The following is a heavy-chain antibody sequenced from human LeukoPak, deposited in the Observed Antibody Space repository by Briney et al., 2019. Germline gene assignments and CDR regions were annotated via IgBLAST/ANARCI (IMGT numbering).Heavy chain of an antibody. D-gene: IGHD5/OR15-5a*01. CDR2: INTDGSST. CDR3: ARLSVEGAFDI. CDR1: GFTFSSYW. V-gene: IGHV3-74*01. J-gene: IGHJ3*02. Sequence: GGSLRLSCAASGFTFSSYWMHWVRQAPGKGLVWVSRINTDGSSTSYADSVKGRFTISRDNAKNSLYLQMNSLRAEDTAVYYCARLSVEGAFDIWGQGTMATVSS.